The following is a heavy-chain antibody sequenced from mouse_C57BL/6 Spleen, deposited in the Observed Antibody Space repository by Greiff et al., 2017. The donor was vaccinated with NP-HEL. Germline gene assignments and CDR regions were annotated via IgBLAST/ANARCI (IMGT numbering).Heavy chain of an antibody. V-gene: IGHV1-52*01. CDR3: ARDSSYEYYAMYY. Sequence: QVQLQQPGAELVRPGYSVTLSCKASGYTFTSSWMHWVKPRPIQGLEWIGNIDPSDSATQYNQKFKDKATLTVDKSSITAYMQLSSLTSEDSAVYYCARDSSYEYYAMYYWGQGTSVTVSS. J-gene: IGHJ4*01. CDR2: IDPSDSAT. CDR1: GYTFTSSW. D-gene: IGHD1-1*01.